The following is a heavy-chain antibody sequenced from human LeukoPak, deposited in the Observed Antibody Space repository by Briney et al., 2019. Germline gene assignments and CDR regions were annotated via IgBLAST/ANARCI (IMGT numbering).Heavy chain of an antibody. J-gene: IGHJ4*02. CDR2: INHSGST. Sequence: PSETLSLTCAVYGGSFSGYYWSWIRQPPGKGLEGIGEINHSGSTNYNPSLKSRVTISVDTSKNQFSLKLSSVTAADTAVYYCARGRLDYVWGSYRPYYFDYWGQGTLVTVSS. CDR3: ARGRLDYVWGSYRPYYFDY. D-gene: IGHD3-16*02. CDR1: GGSFSGYY. V-gene: IGHV4-34*01.